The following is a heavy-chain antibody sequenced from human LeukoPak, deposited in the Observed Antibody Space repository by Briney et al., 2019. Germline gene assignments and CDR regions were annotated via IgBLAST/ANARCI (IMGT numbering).Heavy chain of an antibody. V-gene: IGHV3-74*01. Sequence: PGGSLRLSCAASGFTFSSYWMHWVRQAPGKGLVWVSRINSDGSSTSYADSVKGRFTISRDNAKNTLYLQMNSLRAEDAAVYYCARDSGYYDSSGYYYPRASDIWGQGTLVTVSS. CDR2: INSDGSST. J-gene: IGHJ4*02. D-gene: IGHD3-22*01. CDR1: GFTFSSYW. CDR3: ARDSGYYDSSGYYYPRASDI.